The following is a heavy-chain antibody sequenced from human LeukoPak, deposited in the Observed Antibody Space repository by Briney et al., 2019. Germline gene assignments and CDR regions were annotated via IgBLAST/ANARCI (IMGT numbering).Heavy chain of an antibody. V-gene: IGHV3-20*04. J-gene: IGHJ4*02. CDR2: INWNGDST. CDR3: AREESYATGLLN. CDR1: GFTFDDYG. Sequence: AGGSLRLSCAASGFTFDDYGMSWVRQAPGKGLEWVSGINWNGDSTDYADSVKGRFTISRENAKNSLYLQMNSLRAEDTALYYCAREESYATGLLNWGQGTLVTVSS. D-gene: IGHD1-26*01.